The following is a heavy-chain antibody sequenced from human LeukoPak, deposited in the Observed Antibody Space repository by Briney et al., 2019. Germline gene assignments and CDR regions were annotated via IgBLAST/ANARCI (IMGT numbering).Heavy chain of an antibody. J-gene: IGHJ1*01. V-gene: IGHV3-23*01. CDR1: GFTFSTYA. D-gene: IGHD3-9*01. CDR3: AKNGEINYDILTGYKLGYFQH. Sequence: PGGSLRLSCAASGFTFSTYAMSWVRQAPGEGLEWVSSISSNGDSTYYTDSVKGRFTISRDNSKNTLHLQMTSLRAEDTALYYCAKNGEINYDILTGYKLGYFQHWGQGTLVTVSS. CDR2: ISSNGDST.